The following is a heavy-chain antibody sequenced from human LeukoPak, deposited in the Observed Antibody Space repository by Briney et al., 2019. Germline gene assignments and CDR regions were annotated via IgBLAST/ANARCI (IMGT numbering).Heavy chain of an antibody. CDR3: AREARSGYEGFWSDP. Sequence: PSETLSLTCTVSGGSISSYYWSWIRQPAGKGLEWIGRIYTSGSTNYNPSLKSRVTMSVDTSKNQFFLKLNSVTAADTAVYYCAREARSGYEGFWSDPWGQGTVVTVSS. D-gene: IGHD5-12*01. CDR1: GGSISSYY. CDR2: IYTSGST. J-gene: IGHJ5*02. V-gene: IGHV4-4*07.